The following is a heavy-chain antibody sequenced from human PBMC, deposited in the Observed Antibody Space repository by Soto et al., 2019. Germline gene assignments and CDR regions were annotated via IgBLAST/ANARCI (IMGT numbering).Heavy chain of an antibody. D-gene: IGHD3-10*01. CDR2: ISGSGGST. CDR3: AKDMGRGFYYYGMDV. Sequence: PGGSLRLSCAASGFTFSSYAMSWVRQAPGKGLEWVSAISGSGGSTYYADSVKGRFTISRDNSKNTLYLQMNSLRAEDTAVYYSAKDMGRGFYYYGMDVWGQGTTVTVSS. CDR1: GFTFSSYA. J-gene: IGHJ6*02. V-gene: IGHV3-23*01.